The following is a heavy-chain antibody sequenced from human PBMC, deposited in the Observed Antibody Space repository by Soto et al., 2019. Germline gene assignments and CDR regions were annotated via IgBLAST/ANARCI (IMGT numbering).Heavy chain of an antibody. CDR1: GFTFSSYS. CDR2: ISSSSSTI. D-gene: IGHD3-3*01. CDR3: ARDKSDFWSGYYTSGAFDI. Sequence: GGSLRLSCAASGFTFSSYSMNWVRQAPGKGLEWVSYISSSSSTIYYADSVKGRFTISRDNAKNSLYLQMNSLRAEDTAVYYCARDKSDFWSGYYTSGAFDIWGQGTMVTVS. J-gene: IGHJ3*02. V-gene: IGHV3-48*01.